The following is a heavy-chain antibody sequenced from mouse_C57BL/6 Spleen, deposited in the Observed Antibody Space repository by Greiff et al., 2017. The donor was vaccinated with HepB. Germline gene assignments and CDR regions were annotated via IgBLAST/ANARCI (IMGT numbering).Heavy chain of an antibody. CDR3: ARERLPGNYFDY. J-gene: IGHJ2*01. D-gene: IGHD5-5*01. CDR1: GYTFTDYN. CDR2: INPNNGGT. V-gene: IGHV1-18*01. Sequence: VQLQQSGPELVKPGASVKIPCKASGYTFTDYNMDWVKQSHGKSLEWIGDINPNNGGTIYNQKFKGKATLTVDKSSSTAYMELRSLTSEDTAVYYCARERLPGNYFDYWGQGTTLTVSS.